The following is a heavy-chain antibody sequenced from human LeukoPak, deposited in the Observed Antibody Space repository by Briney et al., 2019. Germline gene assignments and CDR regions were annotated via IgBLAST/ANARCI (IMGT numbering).Heavy chain of an antibody. CDR2: ISWNSGSI. Sequence: PGRSRRLSCAASGFTFDDYAMHWVRQAPGKGLEWVSGISWNSGSIGYADSVKGRFTISRDNAKNSLYLQMNSLRAEDTALYYCAKGTIMTTVTTDYMDVWGKGTTVTVSS. J-gene: IGHJ6*03. CDR3: AKGTIMTTVTTDYMDV. V-gene: IGHV3-9*01. D-gene: IGHD4-11*01. CDR1: GFTFDDYA.